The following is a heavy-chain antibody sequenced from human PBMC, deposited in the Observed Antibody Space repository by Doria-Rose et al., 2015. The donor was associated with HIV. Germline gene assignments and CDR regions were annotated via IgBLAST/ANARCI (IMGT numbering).Heavy chain of an antibody. J-gene: IGHJ1*01. D-gene: IGHD4-17*01. CDR1: GGSFSGYY. Sequence: GAGLLTPSETLSLTVAVYGGSFSGYYWTWIRQSPGKGLKWIGEINHGGSTNYNPSLKSRVTISLDMSKNQFSLKVTSVTAADTAVYYCARGPSDFGDYVAFQHPGQGTRVNGS. CDR3: ARGPSDFGDYVAFQH. V-gene: IGHV4-34*01. CDR2: INHGGST.